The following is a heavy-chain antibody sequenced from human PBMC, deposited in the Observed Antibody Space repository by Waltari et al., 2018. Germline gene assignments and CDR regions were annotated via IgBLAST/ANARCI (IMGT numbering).Heavy chain of an antibody. J-gene: IGHJ5*02. CDR1: GGTFSSHA. D-gene: IGHD2-2*01. CDR2: IIPIFGTA. Sequence: QVQLVQSGAEVKKPGSSVKVSCKASGGTFSSHAISWVRQAPGQGLEWMGGIIPIFGTANYAQKFQGRVTITADESTSTSYMELSSLRSEDTAVYYCAREGGCSGTACSNLNWFDPWGQGTLVTVSS. V-gene: IGHV1-69*01. CDR3: AREGGCSGTACSNLNWFDP.